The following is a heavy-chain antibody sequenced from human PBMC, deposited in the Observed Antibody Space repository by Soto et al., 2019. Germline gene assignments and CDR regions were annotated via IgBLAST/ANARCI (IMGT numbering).Heavy chain of an antibody. Sequence: PGGSLRLSCAASGFTFDSYAISWVRQAPGKGLEWVSVISGSSGSTDYADSVKGRFTISRDNSKNILYLQMNSLRAEDTAVYYCAKDLYSSSWAKKYYFEYWGQGTRVTVSS. J-gene: IGHJ4*02. CDR2: ISGSSGST. CDR3: AKDLYSSSWAKKYYFEY. V-gene: IGHV3-23*01. D-gene: IGHD2-2*01. CDR1: GFTFDSYA.